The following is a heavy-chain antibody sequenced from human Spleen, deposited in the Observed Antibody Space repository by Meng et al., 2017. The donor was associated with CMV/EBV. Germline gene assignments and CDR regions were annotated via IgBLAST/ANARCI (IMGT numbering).Heavy chain of an antibody. D-gene: IGHD2-21*01. Sequence: GESLKISCAASGFTFSSYAMSWVRQAPGKGLEWVSAISGSGGSTYYADSVKGRFTISRDNSNNTLYLQMNSLRAEDTAVYHCARGHRSVVVIDWFDPWGQGTLVTVSS. CDR1: GFTFSSYA. V-gene: IGHV3-23*01. CDR2: ISGSGGST. CDR3: ARGHRSVVVIDWFDP. J-gene: IGHJ5*02.